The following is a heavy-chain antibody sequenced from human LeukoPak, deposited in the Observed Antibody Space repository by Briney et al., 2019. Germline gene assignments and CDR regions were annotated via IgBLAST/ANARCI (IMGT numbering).Heavy chain of an antibody. CDR2: FDSDGTST. CDR3: AIGEGAYFDY. CDR1: RFTFSSYW. D-gene: IGHD1-26*01. Sequence: GGSLRLSCAASRFTFSSYWMHWDRHAPGKGLVWVSLFDSDGTSTSYADSVKGRFTISRDNAKNTLYLQMNSLRTEDTAVYYIAIGEGAYFDYWGQGTLVTVSS. V-gene: IGHV3-74*01. J-gene: IGHJ4*02.